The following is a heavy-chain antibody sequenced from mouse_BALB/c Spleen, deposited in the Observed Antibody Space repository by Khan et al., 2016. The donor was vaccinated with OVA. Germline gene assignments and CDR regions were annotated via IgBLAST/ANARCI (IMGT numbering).Heavy chain of an antibody. CDR1: GYSITSGYG. CDR2: LSYSGST. D-gene: IGHD1-2*01. Sequence: VQLQVSGPGLVKPSQSLSLTCTVTGYSITSGYGWNWIRQFPGNKLEWMGYLSYSGSTNYNPSLKSRISITRDTSKNQFFVQLKYGTTEDTATEYCDRTARKKYWGQGTTLTVSS. V-gene: IGHV3-2*02. CDR3: DRTARKKY. J-gene: IGHJ2*01.